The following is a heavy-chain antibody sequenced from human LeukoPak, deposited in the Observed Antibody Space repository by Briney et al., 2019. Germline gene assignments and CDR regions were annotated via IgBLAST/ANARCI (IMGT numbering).Heavy chain of an antibody. CDR1: GFTFSSYG. V-gene: IGHV3-30*18. Sequence: PGGSLRLSCAASGFTFSSYGMHWVRQAPGKGPEWVAVISYDGSNKYYADSVKGRFTISRDNSKNTLYLQMNSLRAEDTAVYYCAKGGDGYNLVYWGQGTLVTVSS. D-gene: IGHD5-24*01. J-gene: IGHJ4*02. CDR2: ISYDGSNK. CDR3: AKGGDGYNLVY.